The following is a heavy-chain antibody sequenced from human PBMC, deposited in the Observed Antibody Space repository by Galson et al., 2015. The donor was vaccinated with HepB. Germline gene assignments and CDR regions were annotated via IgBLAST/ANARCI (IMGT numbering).Heavy chain of an antibody. Sequence: SLRLSCAASGFTFSRHWMHWVRQAPGKGLVWISRIYGDGGITNYAGFVKGRFTISRDNAKNTLYLQVNSLRAEDTAMYYCARGDIVGYYMDVWGKGTTVTVSS. CDR1: GFTFSRHW. CDR2: IYGDGGIT. J-gene: IGHJ6*03. D-gene: IGHD2-21*01. V-gene: IGHV3-74*01. CDR3: ARGDIVGYYMDV.